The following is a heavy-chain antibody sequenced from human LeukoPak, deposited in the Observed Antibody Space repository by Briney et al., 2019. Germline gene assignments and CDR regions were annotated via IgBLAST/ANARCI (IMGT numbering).Heavy chain of an antibody. CDR1: GFTFSSYA. CDR3: ARAPAYSSSSKWFGGTFGWYFDL. J-gene: IGHJ2*01. D-gene: IGHD6-6*01. V-gene: IGHV3-53*01. CDR2: IYSGGST. Sequence: GGSLRLSCAASGFTFSSYAMSWVRQAPGKGLEWVSVIYSGGSTYYADSVKGRFTISRDNSKNTLYLQMNSLRAEDTAVYYCARAPAYSSSSKWFGGTFGWYFDLWGRGTLVTVSS.